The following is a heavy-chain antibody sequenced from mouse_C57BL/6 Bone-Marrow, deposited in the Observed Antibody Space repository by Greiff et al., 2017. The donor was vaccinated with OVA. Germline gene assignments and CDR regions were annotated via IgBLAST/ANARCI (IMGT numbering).Heavy chain of an antibody. CDR2: FYPGSGSI. D-gene: IGHD3-2*02. Sequence: QVQLQQSGAELVKPGASVKLSCKASGYTFTEYTIHWVKQRSGQGLEWIGWFYPGSGSIKYNEKFKDKATLTAAKSSSTVYMELSRFTSEDSSVYYGARHEEDSSGDCYFDYWGQGTTLTVSS. CDR3: ARHEEDSSGDCYFDY. CDR1: GYTFTEYT. J-gene: IGHJ2*01. V-gene: IGHV1-62-2*01.